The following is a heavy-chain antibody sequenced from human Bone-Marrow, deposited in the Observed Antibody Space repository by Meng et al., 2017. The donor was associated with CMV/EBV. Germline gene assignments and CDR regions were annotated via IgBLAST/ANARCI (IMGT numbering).Heavy chain of an antibody. J-gene: IGHJ4*02. CDR2: IKQDGSEK. CDR3: ARDTPYCSSTSCYTFDD. Sequence: GESLKISCAASGFTFSSYWMSWVRQAPGKGLEWVANIKQDGSEKYYVDSVKGRFTISRDNAKNSLYLQMNSLRAEDTAVYYCARDTPYCSSTSCYTFDDWGQGTLVTVSS. D-gene: IGHD2-2*01. V-gene: IGHV3-7*01. CDR1: GFTFSSYW.